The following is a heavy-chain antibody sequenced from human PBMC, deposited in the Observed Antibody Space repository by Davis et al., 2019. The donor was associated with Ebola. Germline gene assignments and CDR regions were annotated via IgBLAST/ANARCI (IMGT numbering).Heavy chain of an antibody. CDR3: AKDRLRLWLGES. V-gene: IGHV3-53*01. CDR1: GFTVSSNY. J-gene: IGHJ5*02. D-gene: IGHD3-10*01. CDR2: IYSGGSP. Sequence: GGSLRLSCAASGFTVSSNYMSWVRQAPGKGLEWVSVIYSGGSPYYADSVKGRFTISRDNSENMLYLQMNSLRAEETAVYYCAKDRLRLWLGESSGQGTLVTISS.